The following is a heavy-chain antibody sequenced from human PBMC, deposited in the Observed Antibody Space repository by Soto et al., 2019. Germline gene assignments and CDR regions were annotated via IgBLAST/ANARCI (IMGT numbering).Heavy chain of an antibody. J-gene: IGHJ4*02. V-gene: IGHV4-31*03. CDR3: ARSPEATVNAFDY. CDR1: GGSISSGGYY. Sequence: QVQLQESGPGLVKPSQTLSLTCTVSGGSISSGGYYWSWIRQHPGKGLEWIGYIYYSGSTYSNPSITSRVTISVDTSKNQCSLRLSSVAAADTAVYYCARSPEATVNAFDYWGQGTLVTVSS. D-gene: IGHD4-17*01. CDR2: IYYSGST.